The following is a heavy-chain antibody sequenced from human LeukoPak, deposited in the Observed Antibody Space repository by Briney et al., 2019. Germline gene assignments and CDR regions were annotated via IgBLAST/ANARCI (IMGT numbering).Heavy chain of an antibody. D-gene: IGHD6-13*01. CDR1: GFTVSSNC. CDR3: ARGPTQKRRDGSSWRLDS. Sequence: GGSLRLSCAASGFTVSSNCMSWVRQAPGKGLEWVAVISNDGSYKYYADSVKGRFTISRDNSKNTLYLKVNSLRTEDTAVYYCARGPTQKRRDGSSWRLDSWGQGTLVTVSS. CDR2: ISNDGSYK. V-gene: IGHV3-30*03. J-gene: IGHJ4*02.